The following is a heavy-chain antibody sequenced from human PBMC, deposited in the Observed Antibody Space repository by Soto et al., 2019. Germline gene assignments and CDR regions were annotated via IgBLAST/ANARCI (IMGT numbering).Heavy chain of an antibody. J-gene: IGHJ4*02. CDR2: INPDGRTT. CDR1: GFAFSSYW. D-gene: IGHD3-10*01. V-gene: IGHV3-74*01. CDR3: ARVGVGSYHFDF. Sequence: EVQLVESGGGLVQTGGSLRLSCAASGFAFSSYWMHWVRQAPGKGLVWVSRINPDGRTTSYADSVRDRFTISRDNAHDTLYLQMNGLRTEDTAVYYCARVGVGSYHFDFWGQGTQVAVSS.